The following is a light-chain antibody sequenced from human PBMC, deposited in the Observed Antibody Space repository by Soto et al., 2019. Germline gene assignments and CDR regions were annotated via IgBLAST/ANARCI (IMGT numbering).Light chain of an antibody. J-gene: IGKJ3*01. CDR3: QHYDDYSGFT. CDR1: QGIGSY. CDR2: LAS. Sequence: DIQLTQSPSFLSTSVGDKVTITCRASQGIGSYLAWYQQKPGKAPKFLICLASTLQSGVPSRFSGTGSGTEFNLTISNLQPEDFATYYCQHYDDYSGFTFGPGTKVDLK. V-gene: IGKV1-9*01.